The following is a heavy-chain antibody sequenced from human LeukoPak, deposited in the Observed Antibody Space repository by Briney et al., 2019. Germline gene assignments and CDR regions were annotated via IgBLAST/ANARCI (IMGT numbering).Heavy chain of an antibody. CDR3: ATGGYSYGHSFDY. Sequence: SETLSLTCTVSGGSISTSSYYWGWVRQPPGKGLEWIGNIFYSGSTYYSPSLKSRVTISLDTSKNQFSLKLSSVTAADTAVYYCATGGYSYGHSFDYWGQGTLVTVSS. CDR1: GGSISTSSYY. CDR2: IFYSGST. D-gene: IGHD5-18*01. J-gene: IGHJ4*02. V-gene: IGHV4-39*07.